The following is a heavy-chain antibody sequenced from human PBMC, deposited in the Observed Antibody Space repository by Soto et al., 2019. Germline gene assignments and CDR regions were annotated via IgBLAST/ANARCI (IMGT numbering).Heavy chain of an antibody. D-gene: IGHD3-10*01. Sequence: QVQLVESGGGVVQPGTSLRLSCAVSGFTIRTYTMHWVRQAPGKGLEWVAVIGSDEVTKYYTDSVKGRSTISRDTFKNTLSLQMNSLRDEDTAVYYCARGVVMGSGSLPRLLDHWGQGTLVTVSS. CDR3: ARGVVMGSGSLPRLLDH. V-gene: IGHV3-30-3*01. CDR2: IGSDEVTK. CDR1: GFTIRTYT. J-gene: IGHJ4*02.